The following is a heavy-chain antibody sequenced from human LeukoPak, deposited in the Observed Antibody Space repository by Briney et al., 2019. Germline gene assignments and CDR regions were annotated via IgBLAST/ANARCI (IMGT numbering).Heavy chain of an antibody. CDR2: IYYSGST. V-gene: IGHV4-59*01. CDR3: ARAKVHSGTFDY. CDR1: GVPINSYY. D-gene: IGHD1-1*01. J-gene: IGHJ4*02. Sequence: SETLSLTCTVFGVPINSYYWSWIRQPPGKGLEWIGYIYYSGSTDYNPSLKSRVTTSIDTSKNQFSLKLSSVTAADTAVYYCARAKVHSGTFDYWGQGTLVTVSS.